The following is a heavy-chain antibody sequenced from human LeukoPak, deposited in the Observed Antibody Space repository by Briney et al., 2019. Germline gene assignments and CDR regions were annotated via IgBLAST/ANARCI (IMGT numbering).Heavy chain of an antibody. V-gene: IGHV3-74*03. CDR3: TRGGYCGADNCYSGGDYFDP. CDR2: INSDGSRR. J-gene: IGHJ5*02. CDR1: GFNVSIYW. D-gene: IGHD2-15*01. Sequence: GGSLRLSCAASGFNVSIYWMHWVRQGPGKGLVWVSRINSDGSRRMYADSVKGRFTISRDNAKHTLYLQMNSLRAEDTATYFCTRGGYCGADNCYSGGDYFDPWGQGPLVTVSS.